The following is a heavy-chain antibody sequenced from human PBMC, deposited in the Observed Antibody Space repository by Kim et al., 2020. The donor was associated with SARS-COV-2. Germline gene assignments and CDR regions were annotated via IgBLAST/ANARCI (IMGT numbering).Heavy chain of an antibody. Sequence: SEKVSCKASGGTFSSYAISWVRQAPGQGLEWMGGIIPIFGTANYAQKFQGRVTITADESTSTAYMELSSLRSEDTAVYYCARAEIHMGYYYYYGMDVWGQGTTVTVSS. V-gene: IGHV1-69*13. CDR2: IIPIFGTA. CDR1: GGTFSSYA. CDR3: ARAEIHMGYYYYYGMDV. D-gene: IGHD3-16*01. J-gene: IGHJ6*02.